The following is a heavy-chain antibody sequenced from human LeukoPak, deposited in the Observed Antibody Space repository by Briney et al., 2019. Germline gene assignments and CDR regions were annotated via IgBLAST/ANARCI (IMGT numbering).Heavy chain of an antibody. Sequence: PSETLSLTCTVSGGSISSYYWSWIRQPAGKGLEWVGRIYSSGSTIYNPSLKSRVTISVDTSKSQFSLKLSSVTAADTAVYYCARVSGYYDSSYYFDYWGQGTLVTVSS. CDR2: IYSSGST. CDR3: ARVSGYYDSSYYFDY. V-gene: IGHV4-4*07. D-gene: IGHD3-22*01. CDR1: GGSISSYY. J-gene: IGHJ4*02.